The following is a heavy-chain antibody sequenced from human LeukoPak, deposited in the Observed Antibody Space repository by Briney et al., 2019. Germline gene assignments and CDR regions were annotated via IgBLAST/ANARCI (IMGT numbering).Heavy chain of an antibody. Sequence: PGGPLRLSCAASGFTFSSYEMTWVRQAPGKGLEWVSYISSSGRTKYYADSVKGRFTISRDNAKNSLYLQMNSLRAEDTAIYYCARGGTGYDLFDYWGQGTLVTVSS. D-gene: IGHD5-12*01. CDR1: GFTFSSYE. J-gene: IGHJ4*02. V-gene: IGHV3-48*03. CDR2: ISSSGRTK. CDR3: ARGGTGYDLFDY.